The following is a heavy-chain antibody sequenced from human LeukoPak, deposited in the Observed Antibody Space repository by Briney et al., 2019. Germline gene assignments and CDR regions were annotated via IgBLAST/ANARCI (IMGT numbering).Heavy chain of an antibody. Sequence: GGSLRLSCAASGFTFSIYSMNWVRQAPGKGLEWVSSISSNSDNIYYADSVKGRFTISRDNAKKSLYLQMNNLRAEDTAVYYCTRRSAFDICGQGAIVTVSS. J-gene: IGHJ3*02. CDR3: TRRSAFDI. V-gene: IGHV3-21*01. CDR1: GFTFSIYS. CDR2: ISSNSDNI.